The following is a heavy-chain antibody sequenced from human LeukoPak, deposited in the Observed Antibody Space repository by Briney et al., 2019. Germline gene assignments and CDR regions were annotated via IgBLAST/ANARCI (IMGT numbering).Heavy chain of an antibody. J-gene: IGHJ4*02. V-gene: IGHV3-23*01. D-gene: IGHD4-23*01. Sequence: GGSLRLSCAASGFTFSSYAMSWVRQAPGKGLEWVSPLSSSGGSTYYADSVKGRFTISRDNSKNTLYLQMPSLRAEDTAVYYCAREVSGNDYWGQGTLVTVSS. CDR3: AREVSGNDY. CDR1: GFTFSSYA. CDR2: LSSSGGST.